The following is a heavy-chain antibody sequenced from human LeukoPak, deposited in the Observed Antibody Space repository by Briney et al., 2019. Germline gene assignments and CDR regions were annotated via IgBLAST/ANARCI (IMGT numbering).Heavy chain of an antibody. CDR1: RLTFSTDA. CDR3: AREGWLRGVTYDY. D-gene: IGHD3-10*01. V-gene: IGHV3-23*01. CDR2: ISNRCGGT. Sequence: GGSLRLSCAVCRLTFSTDAMRWGLQAPGKGVGGVSAISNRCGGTYYADSVQGGFTLSRDNSKNTLYLQVTSLRDDGTAVCLCAREGWLRGVTYDYSGQG. J-gene: IGHJ4*02.